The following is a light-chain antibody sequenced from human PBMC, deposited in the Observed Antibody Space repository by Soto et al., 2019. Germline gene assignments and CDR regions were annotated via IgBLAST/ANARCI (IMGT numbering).Light chain of an antibody. Sequence: ETVMTQSPATLSVSPGERATLSCRAGQSVNSYLAWYQQKPGQAPRLLIRGASARATGIPARFSSSGSGTEFTLTISSLQSEDFAVYYCQQYNQWPLTFGGGTKVDIK. CDR2: GAS. J-gene: IGKJ4*01. CDR1: QSVNSY. CDR3: QQYNQWPLT. V-gene: IGKV3-15*01.